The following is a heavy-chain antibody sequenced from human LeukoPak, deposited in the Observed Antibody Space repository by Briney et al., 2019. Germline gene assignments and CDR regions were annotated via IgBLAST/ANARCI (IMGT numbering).Heavy chain of an antibody. D-gene: IGHD3-22*01. CDR3: ARDLGYYYDSSGHDATDAFDI. J-gene: IGHJ3*02. CDR1: GGSISSYY. CDR2: IYTSGST. Sequence: PSETLSLTCTVSGGSISSYYWSWIRQPAGKGLEWIGRIYTSGSTNYNPSLKSRVTMSVDTSKNQFSLKLSSVTAADTAVYYCARDLGYYYDSSGHDATDAFDIWGQGTMVTVSS. V-gene: IGHV4-4*07.